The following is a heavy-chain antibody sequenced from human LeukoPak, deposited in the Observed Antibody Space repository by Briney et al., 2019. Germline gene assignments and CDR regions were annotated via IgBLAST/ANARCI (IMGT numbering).Heavy chain of an antibody. V-gene: IGHV3-21*01. D-gene: IGHD4-23*01. J-gene: IGHJ4*02. CDR1: GFTFSSYT. CDR2: ISSSSTYI. CDR3: AREFRIGGRTPPWLDY. Sequence: MPGGSLRLSCAASGFTFSSYTMNWVRQAPGKGLEWVSSISSSSTYINYADSVKGRFTISRDNAKNSLYLQMNSLRAEDTAVYYCAREFRIGGRTPPWLDYWGQGTLVTVSS.